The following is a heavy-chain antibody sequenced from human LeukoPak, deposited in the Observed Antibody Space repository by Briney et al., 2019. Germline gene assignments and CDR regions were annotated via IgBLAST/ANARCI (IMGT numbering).Heavy chain of an antibody. J-gene: IGHJ4*02. CDR1: GFTVSSNY. CDR2: IYSGGNT. CDR3: ARVGPGTAMEVNDY. D-gene: IGHD5-18*01. Sequence: GVSLRLSCAASGFTVSSNYMSWVRQAPGKGLGWVSVIYSGGNTYYADSVKGRFTISRDNSKNTLYLQMNSLRAEDTAVYYCARVGPGTAMEVNDYWGQGTLVTVSS. V-gene: IGHV3-53*01.